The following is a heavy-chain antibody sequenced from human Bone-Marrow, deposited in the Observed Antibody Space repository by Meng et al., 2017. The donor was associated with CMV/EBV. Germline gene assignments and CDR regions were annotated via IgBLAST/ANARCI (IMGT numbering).Heavy chain of an antibody. D-gene: IGHD1-26*01. CDR2: CFSFCRGGSP. Sequence: FTVTPFSMLWLRPGPAMCLAWVSVCFSFCRGGSPYSFYPLQDRFTISRHNSKHTLYLQMDSLRAEDTPVYYCARGRLDAWELPSYWGQGTLVTVSS. CDR3: ARGRLDAWELPSY. CDR1: FTVTPFS. V-gene: IGHV3-53*01. J-gene: IGHJ4*02.